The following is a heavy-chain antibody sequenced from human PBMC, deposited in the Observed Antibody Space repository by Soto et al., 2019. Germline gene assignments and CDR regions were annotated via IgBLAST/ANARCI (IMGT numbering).Heavy chain of an antibody. CDR2: ISSSGSTI. Sequence: GGSLRLSCAASGFTFSSYEMNWVRQAPGKGLEWVSYISSSGSTIYYADSVKGRFTISRDNAKNSLYLQMNSLRAEDTAVYYCARFREVRFLSDGSDYYGMDVWGQGTTVTVSS. J-gene: IGHJ6*02. D-gene: IGHD3-3*01. CDR1: GFTFSSYE. V-gene: IGHV3-48*03. CDR3: ARFREVRFLSDGSDYYGMDV.